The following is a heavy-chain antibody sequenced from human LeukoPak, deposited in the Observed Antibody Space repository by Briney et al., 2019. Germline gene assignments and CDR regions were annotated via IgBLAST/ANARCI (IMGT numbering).Heavy chain of an antibody. CDR1: GGSINSIEYF. CDR2: INYRGSA. V-gene: IGHV4-31*03. Sequence: SQTLSLTCTVSGGSINSIEYFWSWIRQYPGKGLEWIGYINYRGSAYYSPSLKSRLIISINTSDNQFSLKLTSVTAADTAVYYCARDTVPGDSFDIWGPGTMVTVSS. J-gene: IGHJ3*02. CDR3: ARDTVPGDSFDI.